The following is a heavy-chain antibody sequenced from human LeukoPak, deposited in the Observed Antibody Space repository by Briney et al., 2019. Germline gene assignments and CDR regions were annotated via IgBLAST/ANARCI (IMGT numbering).Heavy chain of an antibody. CDR3: ARRGLTNEDTYCNSTGCYIASGDWFDP. Sequence: ASVKVSCKASGYTFTSYGISWVRQAPGQGLAWMGWINPYHGNTNYAQNLQGRVTMTTDTSTSTAYMELRSLRSDDTAVYYCARRGLTNEDTYCNSTGCYIASGDWFDPWGQGTLVTVSS. D-gene: IGHD2-2*02. J-gene: IGHJ5*02. CDR2: INPYHGNT. CDR1: GYTFTSYG. V-gene: IGHV1-18*01.